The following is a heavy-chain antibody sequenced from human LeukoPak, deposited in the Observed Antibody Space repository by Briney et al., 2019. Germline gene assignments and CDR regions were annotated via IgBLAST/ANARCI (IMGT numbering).Heavy chain of an antibody. D-gene: IGHD2-2*01. CDR3: AKDGDIVVVPAASPYYFDY. V-gene: IGHV3-48*03. J-gene: IGHJ4*02. Sequence: QSGGSLRLSCAASGFTFSSYEMNWVRQAPGKGLEWVSYISSSGSTIYYADSVKGRFTISRDNSKNTLYLQMNSLRAEDTAVYYCAKDGDIVVVPAASPYYFDYWGQGTLVTASS. CDR2: ISSSGSTI. CDR1: GFTFSSYE.